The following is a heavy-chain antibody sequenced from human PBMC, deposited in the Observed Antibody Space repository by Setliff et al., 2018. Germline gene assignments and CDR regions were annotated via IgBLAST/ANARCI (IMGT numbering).Heavy chain of an antibody. D-gene: IGHD3-3*01. CDR2: INHSGST. V-gene: IGHV4-34*01. CDR3: ARGLVTIFGVVIMSPPWFDP. Sequence: LSLTCAVYGGSFSGYYWGWIRQPPGEGLEWIGEINHSGSTKYNPSLKSRVTISVDTSKNPFSGKLGSVTAADTAVYYCARGLVTIFGVVIMSPPWFDPWGQGTLVTVSS. J-gene: IGHJ5*02. CDR1: GGSFSGYY.